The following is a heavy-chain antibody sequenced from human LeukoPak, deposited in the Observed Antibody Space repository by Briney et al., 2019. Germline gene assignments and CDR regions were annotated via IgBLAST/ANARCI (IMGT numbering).Heavy chain of an antibody. CDR3: ARGREQQLVLASLDY. V-gene: IGHV4-34*01. CDR1: GGSFSGYY. CDR2: INHSGST. J-gene: IGHJ4*02. D-gene: IGHD6-13*01. Sequence: SETLSLTCAVYGGSFSGYYWSWIRQPPGKGLEWIGEINHSGSTNYNPSLKSRVTISVDTSKNQFSLKLSSVTAADTAVYYCARGREQQLVLASLDYWGQGTLVTVSS.